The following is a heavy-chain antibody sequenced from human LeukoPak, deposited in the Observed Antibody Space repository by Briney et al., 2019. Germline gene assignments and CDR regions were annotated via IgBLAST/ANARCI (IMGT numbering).Heavy chain of an antibody. D-gene: IGHD1-26*01. CDR1: DDSITMYY. CDR2: IYYSGST. Sequence: SETLSLTCSVSDDSITMYYWSWIRQPPGKGLEWIGYIYYSGSTNYNPSLKSRVTISVDTSKNQFSLKLSSVTAADTAVYYCARGTVVGAASFDYWGQGTLVTVSS. J-gene: IGHJ4*02. V-gene: IGHV4-59*01. CDR3: ARGTVVGAASFDY.